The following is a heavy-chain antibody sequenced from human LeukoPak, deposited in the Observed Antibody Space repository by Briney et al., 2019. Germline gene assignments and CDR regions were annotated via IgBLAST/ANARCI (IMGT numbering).Heavy chain of an antibody. CDR2: IHYTGST. D-gene: IGHD1-26*01. Sequence: SETLSLTCTVSGGSISSYYWSWIRQSPGKGLECIGYIHYTGSTNYNPSLKSRVTISVDTSKNQFSLKLSSVTAADTAVYYCARRGGSYYRVFDYWGQGTLVTVSS. CDR3: ARRGGSYYRVFDY. V-gene: IGHV4-59*12. CDR1: GGSISSYY. J-gene: IGHJ4*02.